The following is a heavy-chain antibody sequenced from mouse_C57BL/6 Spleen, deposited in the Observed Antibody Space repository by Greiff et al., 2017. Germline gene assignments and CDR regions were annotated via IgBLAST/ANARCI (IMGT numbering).Heavy chain of an antibody. CDR3: ARFYYYGSSVYAMDY. CDR2: IDPSDSYT. CDR1: GYTFTSYW. Sequence: VQLQQSGAELVMPGASVKLSCKASGYTFTSYWMHWVKQRPGQGLEWIGEIDPSDSYTNYNQKFKGKSTLTVDKSSSTAYMQLSSLTSEDSAVYYCARFYYYGSSVYAMDYWGQGTSVTVSS. D-gene: IGHD1-1*01. V-gene: IGHV1-69*01. J-gene: IGHJ4*01.